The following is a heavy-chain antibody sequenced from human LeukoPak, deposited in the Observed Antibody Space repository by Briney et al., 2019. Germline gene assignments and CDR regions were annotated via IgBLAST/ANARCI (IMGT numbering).Heavy chain of an antibody. CDR1: GDSMSSYY. D-gene: IGHD6-13*01. CDR2: IHPSGAT. J-gene: IGHJ4*02. CDR3: GRLYSTWYVDY. Sequence: SETLSLTCSVSGDSMSSYYWSWLRQPPGKGLEWIGYIHPSGATNYNPSLKSRVSISLDSSKKQFSLKVTSVTAADTAVYFCGRLYSTWYVDYWGQGTLVTVSS. V-gene: IGHV4-4*09.